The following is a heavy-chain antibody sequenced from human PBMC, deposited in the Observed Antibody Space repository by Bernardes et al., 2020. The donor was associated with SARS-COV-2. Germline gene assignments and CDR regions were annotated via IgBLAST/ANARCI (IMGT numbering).Heavy chain of an antibody. CDR3: ARGPWEYRSSSSYYYGMDV. CDR1: GYTSTSYG. V-gene: IGHV1-18*01. D-gene: IGHD6-6*01. Sequence: AGVKVSCKASGYTSTSYGISWVRQAPGQGLQWMGWISGYNGNKNYAQRFQGRVTMTTDTSTSTAYMELRSLRSDDTAVYYCARGPWEYRSSSSYYYGMDVWGQGTTVTVSS. J-gene: IGHJ6*02. CDR2: ISGYNGNK.